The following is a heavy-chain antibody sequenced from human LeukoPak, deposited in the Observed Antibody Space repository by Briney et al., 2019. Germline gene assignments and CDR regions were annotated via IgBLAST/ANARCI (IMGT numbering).Heavy chain of an antibody. J-gene: IGHJ4*02. D-gene: IGHD2-8*01. CDR1: GGSISSSSYY. CDR2: IYYSGST. Sequence: SETLSLTCTVSGGSISSSSYYWGWIRQPPGKGLEWIGSIYYSGSTYYNPSLKSRVTISVDTSKNQFSLKLSSVTAADTAVYYCAVRTCTNGVCYPSDYWGQGTLVTVSS. CDR3: AVRTCTNGVCYPSDY. V-gene: IGHV4-39*07.